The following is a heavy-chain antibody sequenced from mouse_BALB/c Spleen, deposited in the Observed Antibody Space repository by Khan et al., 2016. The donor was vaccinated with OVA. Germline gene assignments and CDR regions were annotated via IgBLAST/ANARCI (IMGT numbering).Heavy chain of an antibody. CDR2: LYPGSGNT. CDR1: GYTFTDYY. Sequence: QVQLKESGPELVKPGASVKISCKASGYTFTDYYINWVKQKPGQGLEWIGWLYPGSGNTRYNEKFKGRATLTVDTSSRTAYMQLGSLTSEDTAVYFCARGNYYGSTSWLSYWGQGTLVTVSA. V-gene: IGHV1-84*02. D-gene: IGHD1-1*01. CDR3: ARGNYYGSTSWLSY. J-gene: IGHJ3*01.